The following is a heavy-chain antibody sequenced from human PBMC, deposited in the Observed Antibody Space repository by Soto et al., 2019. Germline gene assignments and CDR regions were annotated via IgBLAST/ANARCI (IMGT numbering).Heavy chain of an antibody. CDR2: IYYSGST. D-gene: IGHD4-4*01. CDR1: GGSISSGGYY. V-gene: IGHV4-31*03. Sequence: SETLSLTCTVSGGSISSGGYYWSWIRQHPGKGLEWIGYIYYSGSTYYNPSLKSRVTISVDTSKNQFSLKLSSVTAADTAVYYCARDRYVYSNYPGWFDPWGQGTLVTVSS. J-gene: IGHJ5*02. CDR3: ARDRYVYSNYPGWFDP.